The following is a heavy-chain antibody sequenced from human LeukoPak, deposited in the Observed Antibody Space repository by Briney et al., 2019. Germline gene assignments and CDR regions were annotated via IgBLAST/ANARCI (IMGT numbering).Heavy chain of an antibody. Sequence: SETLSLTCTVSGGSISSSSYYWGWIRQPPGKGLEWIGSIYYSGSTYYNPSLKSRVTISVDTSKNQFSLKLCSVTAADTAVYYCARLGYSYGSALFDYWGQGTLVTVSS. V-gene: IGHV4-39*01. CDR1: GGSISSSSYY. D-gene: IGHD5-18*01. CDR2: IYYSGST. J-gene: IGHJ4*02. CDR3: ARLGYSYGSALFDY.